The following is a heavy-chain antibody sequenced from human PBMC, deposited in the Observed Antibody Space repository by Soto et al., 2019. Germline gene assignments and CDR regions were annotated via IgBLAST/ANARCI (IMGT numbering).Heavy chain of an antibody. J-gene: IGHJ4*02. D-gene: IGHD3-22*01. CDR3: AREHDSSGYILGY. CDR1: GFTFSHYG. Sequence: PGGSLRLSCAASGFTFSHYGMHWVRQAPGKGLEWVAVIWSDGSKKYYADSVKGRFTISRDNSKNTLYLQMNSLRAEDTAVFYCAREHDSSGYILGYWGQGTQVTVSS. CDR2: IWSDGSKK. V-gene: IGHV3-33*01.